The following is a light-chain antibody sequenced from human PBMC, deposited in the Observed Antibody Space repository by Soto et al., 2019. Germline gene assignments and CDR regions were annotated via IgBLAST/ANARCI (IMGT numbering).Light chain of an antibody. V-gene: IGLV7-46*01. Sequence: QAVVTQEPSLTVSPGGTVTLTCGPSTGAVTSGHYPYWFQQKPGQALRTLIYDTSNKHSWTPARFSGSLLGGKAALTLSGAQPEDEAEYYCLLSYSGARFVVFSGGTKLTVL. J-gene: IGLJ2*01. CDR2: DTS. CDR1: TGAVTSGHY. CDR3: LLSYSGARFVV.